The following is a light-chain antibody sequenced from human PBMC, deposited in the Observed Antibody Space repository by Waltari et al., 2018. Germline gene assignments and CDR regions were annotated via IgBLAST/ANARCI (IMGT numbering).Light chain of an antibody. CDR3: SSYTTGRTYV. CDR1: DTDIGRHNF. V-gene: IGLV2-14*03. J-gene: IGLJ1*01. Sequence: QSALTQPASVSGSPGQSIAISCTGTDTDIGRHNFASWYRQRPGEVPTLIIYDVNSRLSGISSRFSGSKFGNTASLTISGLQTEDEAVYYCSSYTTGRTYVFGTGTKVTVL. CDR2: DVN.